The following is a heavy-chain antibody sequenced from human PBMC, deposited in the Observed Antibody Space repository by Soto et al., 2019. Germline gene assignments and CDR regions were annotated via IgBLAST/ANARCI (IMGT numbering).Heavy chain of an antibody. CDR2: TSYDGSNK. CDR3: AHGGTPGELEV. J-gene: IGHJ4*02. V-gene: IGHV3-30*19. D-gene: IGHD3-16*01. CDR1: GFTFRSYV. Sequence: VQLVESGGGVVQPGTSLRLSCVGSGFTFRSYVIHWVRQAPGKGLEWVALTSYDGSNKYYDDSVKGRFTISRDNSRNQWNRQMDSRRLEDTVLYYFAHGGTPGELEVWGQGTLVSV.